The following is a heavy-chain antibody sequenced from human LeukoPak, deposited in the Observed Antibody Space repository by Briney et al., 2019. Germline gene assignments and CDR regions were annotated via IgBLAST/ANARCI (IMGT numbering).Heavy chain of an antibody. CDR2: IYYSGST. CDR3: ASTLYYSNYYYGMDV. D-gene: IGHD3-10*01. Sequence: PSETLSLTCTVSGGSISSYYWGWIRQPPGKGLEWIGSIYYSGSTYYNPSLKSRVTISVDTSKNQFSLKLSSVTAADTAVYYCASTLYYSNYYYGMDVWGQGTTVTVSS. V-gene: IGHV4-39*01. CDR1: GGSISSYY. J-gene: IGHJ6*02.